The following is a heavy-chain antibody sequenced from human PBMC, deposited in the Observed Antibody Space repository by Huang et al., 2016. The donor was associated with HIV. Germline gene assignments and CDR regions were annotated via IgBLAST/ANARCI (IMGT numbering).Heavy chain of an antibody. CDR3: ARALLLFGLGSPLDF. J-gene: IGHJ4*02. V-gene: IGHV1-46*01. Sequence: QVQLVQSGAEVKKPGASVKISCKASGYTFTTYHMHWVRQAPGQGLEWMGMINPSGASTRYAQTFQGRVTMTSDTSPSTVYMELSSLTPEDTAVYYCARALLLFGLGSPLDFWGQGSLVTVSS. D-gene: IGHD3-10*01. CDR2: INPSGAST. CDR1: GYTFTTYH.